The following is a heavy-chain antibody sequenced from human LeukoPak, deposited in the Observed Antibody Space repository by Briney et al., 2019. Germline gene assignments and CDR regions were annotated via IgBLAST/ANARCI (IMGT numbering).Heavy chain of an antibody. CDR1: GFTFSSYG. V-gene: IGHV3-30*02. Sequence: PGGSLTLSCAASGFTFSSYGMHWVRQAPGKGLEWVAFIRYDGSNKYYADSVKGRFTISRDNSKNTLYLQMNSLRAEDTAVYYCAPTPAAQTYYFDYWGQGTLVTVSS. D-gene: IGHD6-25*01. CDR2: IRYDGSNK. J-gene: IGHJ4*02. CDR3: APTPAAQTYYFDY.